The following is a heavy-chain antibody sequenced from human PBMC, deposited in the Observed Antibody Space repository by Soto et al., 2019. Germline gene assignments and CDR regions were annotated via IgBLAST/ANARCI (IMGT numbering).Heavy chain of an antibody. CDR3: AHRPDFDFLTGSGGLFDP. CDR2: IYWDDDK. Sequence: GPTLVNPTQTLTLTCTCTGFSLSTSGVGVGWIRQPPGKALEWLALIYWDDDKRYSPSLKSRLTITKDTSKNQVVLTMTNMDPVDTATYYCAHRPDFDFLTGSGGLFDPCAQRTLVPVS. J-gene: IGHJ5*01. V-gene: IGHV2-5*02. CDR1: GFSLSTSGVG. D-gene: IGHD3-9*01.